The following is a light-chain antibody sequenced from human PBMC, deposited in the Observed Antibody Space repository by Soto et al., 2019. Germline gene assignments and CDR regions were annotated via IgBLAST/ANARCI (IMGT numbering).Light chain of an antibody. V-gene: IGKV1-6*01. CDR2: AAS. Sequence: AIQMTQSPSSLSASVGDRVTITCRASQGIRNDLGWYQQKPGKAPKLLIYAASSLHSGVPSRFSGSGSGTDFTLTISSLQPEDVATYYCLQDYTSLRTFGQGTKVEIK. CDR3: LQDYTSLRT. J-gene: IGKJ1*01. CDR1: QGIRND.